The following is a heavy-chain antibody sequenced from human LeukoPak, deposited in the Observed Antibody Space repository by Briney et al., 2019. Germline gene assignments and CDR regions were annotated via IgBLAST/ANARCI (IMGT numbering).Heavy chain of an antibody. CDR2: IYYSGST. J-gene: IGHJ6*03. CDR3: ARLVPHYYDSSGYYSYYYYYYMDV. V-gene: IGHV4-39*01. D-gene: IGHD3-22*01. CDR1: GGSISSSSYY. Sequence: PSETLSLTXTVSGGSISSSSYYWGWIRQPPGKGLEWIGSIYYSGSTYYNPSLKSRVTISVDTSKNQFSLKLSSVTAADTAVCYCARLVPHYYDSSGYYSYYYYYYMDVWGKGTTVTVSS.